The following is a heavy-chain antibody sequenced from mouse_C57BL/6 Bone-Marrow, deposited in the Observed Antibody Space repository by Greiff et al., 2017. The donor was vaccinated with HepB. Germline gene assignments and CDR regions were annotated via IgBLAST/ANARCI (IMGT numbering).Heavy chain of an antibody. CDR3: ARGIYYYGSSYEGFAY. Sequence: VQVVESGPGLVQPSQSLSITCTVSGFSLTSYGVHWVRQSPGKGLEWLGVIWSGGSTDYNAAFISRLSISKDNSKSQVFFKMNSLQADDTAIYYCARGIYYYGSSYEGFAYWCQGTLVTVSA. CDR1: GFSLTSYG. J-gene: IGHJ3*01. CDR2: IWSGGST. D-gene: IGHD1-1*01. V-gene: IGHV2-2*01.